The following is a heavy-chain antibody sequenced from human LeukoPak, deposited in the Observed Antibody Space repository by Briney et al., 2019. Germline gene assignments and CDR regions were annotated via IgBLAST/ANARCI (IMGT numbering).Heavy chain of an antibody. CDR3: AREYYYYYGMDV. CDR2: TNPNSGST. CDR1: GYTFTGYY. V-gene: IGHV1-2*02. Sequence: ASVKVSCKASGYTFTGYYMHWVRQAAGQGLEWMGWTNPNSGSTNYAQKFQGRVTMTRDTSISTAYMELSRLRSDDTAVYYCAREYYYYYGMDVWGQGTTVNVSS. J-gene: IGHJ6*02.